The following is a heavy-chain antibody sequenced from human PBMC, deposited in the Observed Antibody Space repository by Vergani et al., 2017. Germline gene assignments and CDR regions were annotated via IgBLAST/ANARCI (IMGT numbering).Heavy chain of an antibody. V-gene: IGHV3-21*01. Sequence: EEQLVESGGGLVRPGGSLRLSCAAAGFVFSRYTIHWVRQAPGKGLEWVSSISSISSYIYYSDSVKGRFTISRDNGKDSVYLQLNNLRAADTAVYFCVRVSRHMDVWVRGTTVTVSS. J-gene: IGHJ6*03. CDR2: ISSISSYI. CDR3: VRVSRHMDV. CDR1: GFVFSRYT.